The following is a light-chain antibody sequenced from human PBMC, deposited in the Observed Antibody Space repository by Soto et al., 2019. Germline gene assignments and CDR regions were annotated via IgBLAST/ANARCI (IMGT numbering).Light chain of an antibody. Sequence: EIVLTQSPGTLSLSPGERATLSCRASQSISNTFIAWYQQKPGQAPRLLIHGVSNRATGIPDRFSGSGSGTDFTLIISRLEPEDVAVYYCQQYGGSPETFGQGTKVEIK. CDR1: QSISNTF. CDR3: QQYGGSPET. V-gene: IGKV3-20*01. J-gene: IGKJ1*01. CDR2: GVS.